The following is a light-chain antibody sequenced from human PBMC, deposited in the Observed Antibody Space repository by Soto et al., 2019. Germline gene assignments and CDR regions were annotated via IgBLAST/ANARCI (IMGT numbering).Light chain of an antibody. J-gene: IGKJ5*01. CDR2: GTS. CDR1: QSVPRSY. CDR3: QQYGSSIT. V-gene: IGKV3-20*01. Sequence: EIVLTQSPGNLSLSPGERATLSCRASQSVPRSYLAWYQQKPGQAPRLLIYGTSSRATGIPDRFSGSGSGTYFPLTISRLEPEDFAVFYCQQYGSSITFGQGTRLEIK.